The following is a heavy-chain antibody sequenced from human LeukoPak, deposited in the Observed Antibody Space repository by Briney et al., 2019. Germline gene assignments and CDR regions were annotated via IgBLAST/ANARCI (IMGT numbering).Heavy chain of an antibody. V-gene: IGHV3-48*04. J-gene: IGHJ4*02. Sequence: GGSLRLSCAASGFTFSSYSMNWVRQAPGKGLEWVSYISSSGSIIYYADSVKGRFTISRDNAKRSLFLQMNSLRVEDTAVYYCARTMWGFDYWGQGTLVTVSS. CDR3: ARTMWGFDY. D-gene: IGHD7-27*01. CDR2: ISSSGSII. CDR1: GFTFSSYS.